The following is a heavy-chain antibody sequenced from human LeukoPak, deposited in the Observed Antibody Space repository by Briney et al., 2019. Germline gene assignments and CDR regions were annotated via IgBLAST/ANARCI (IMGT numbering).Heavy chain of an antibody. CDR2: ISYIGNT. CDR3: ARGFPDKVWGNSRPTAGYFQH. V-gene: IGHV4-61*01. D-gene: IGHD3-16*02. J-gene: IGHJ1*01. Sequence: PSETLSLTCSVSGGSVSSGSYYWSWIRQPPGKELEWIGYISYIGNTHYNPSLKSRVTISRDTSKNQFFLKLSSVTAADTAVYYCARGFPDKVWGNSRPTAGYFQHWGQGTLVTVSS. CDR1: GGSVSSGSYY.